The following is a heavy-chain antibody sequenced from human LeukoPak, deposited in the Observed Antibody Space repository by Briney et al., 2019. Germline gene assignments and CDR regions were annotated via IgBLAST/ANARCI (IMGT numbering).Heavy chain of an antibody. Sequence: PSETLSLTCTVSGDSLSSSGYYWVWILQPPGKVLEWLASISYSGYTYYNPSLKSRVTISVDTSNTKFSLKLSSVTAADTAVYYCARLGSYDYSGNIDYWGQGTLVTVSS. CDR3: ARLGSYDYSGNIDY. V-gene: IGHV4-39*01. J-gene: IGHJ4*02. CDR2: ISYSGYT. D-gene: IGHD3-22*01. CDR1: GDSLSSSGYY.